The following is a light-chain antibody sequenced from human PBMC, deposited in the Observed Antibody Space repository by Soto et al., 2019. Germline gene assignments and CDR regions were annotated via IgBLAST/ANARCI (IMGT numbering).Light chain of an antibody. CDR1: QSISNW. J-gene: IGKJ2*01. CDR2: KAS. Sequence: DIQMTQSPSTLSASVGDRVTITCRASQSISNWLAWYQQKPGKAPKLLIYKASSLESGVPPRFSGSGSWTEFTLTISSLQPDDFATYYCQQYNSSFGQGTKVEIK. V-gene: IGKV1-5*03. CDR3: QQYNSS.